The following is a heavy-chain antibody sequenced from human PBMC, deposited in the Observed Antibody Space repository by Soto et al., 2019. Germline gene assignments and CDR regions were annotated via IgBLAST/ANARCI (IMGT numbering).Heavy chain of an antibody. V-gene: IGHV3-53*01. D-gene: IGHD3-10*01. J-gene: IGHJ3*02. CDR3: ARGMYGSGSYYIGDAFDM. Sequence: EVQLVESGGGLIQPGGSLRLSCAVSGFTVSYNYMNWVRQAPGKGLEWVSVIYRGGDTFYADSVKGRFTISRDNSKNTLYLQMNSLSAEDTAVYYCARGMYGSGSYYIGDAFDMSGQGTMVTVSS. CDR2: IYRGGDT. CDR1: GFTVSYNY.